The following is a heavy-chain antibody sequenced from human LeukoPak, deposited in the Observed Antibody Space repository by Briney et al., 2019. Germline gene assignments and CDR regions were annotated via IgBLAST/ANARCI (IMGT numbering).Heavy chain of an antibody. J-gene: IGHJ5*01. CDR1: GFTFSTYW. V-gene: IGHV3-74*01. CDR2: ISSDGSNT. Sequence: GGSLRLSCAVSGFTFSTYWMDWVRQAPGKGLVWVSRISSDGSNTAYADSVKGRFTISRDNAKNTLYLQMSSLRAEDTAVHHCVKRGDGGAWFDYWGQGTLVIVSS. D-gene: IGHD5-24*01. CDR3: VKRGDGGAWFDY.